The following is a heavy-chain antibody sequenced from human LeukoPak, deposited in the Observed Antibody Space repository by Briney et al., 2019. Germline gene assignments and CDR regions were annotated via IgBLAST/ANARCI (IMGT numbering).Heavy chain of an antibody. D-gene: IGHD2-2*01. CDR3: ARLGFRYCSSTSCYFDP. Sequence: GESLKISCKGSGYSFTSYWIGWVRQMPGKGLEWMGIIYPGDSGTRYSPSFQGQVTISADKSISTAYLQWSSLKASDTAMYYCARLGFRYCSSTSCYFDPWGQGTLVTVSS. J-gene: IGHJ5*02. V-gene: IGHV5-51*01. CDR1: GYSFTSYW. CDR2: IYPGDSGT.